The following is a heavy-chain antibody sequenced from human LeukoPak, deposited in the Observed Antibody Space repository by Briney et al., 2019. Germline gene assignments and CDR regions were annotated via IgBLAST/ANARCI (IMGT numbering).Heavy chain of an antibody. V-gene: IGHV4-39*07. D-gene: IGHD5/OR15-5a*01. CDR1: GGSIRSTSYY. Sequence: NPSETLSLTCTVSGGSIRSTSYYWGWIRQPPGKGLEWIGSIYYSGNTYYNPSLKSRVTISVDTSKNQFSLKVASVTAADTAVYYCARGVPPFDYWGQGTLVTVSS. J-gene: IGHJ4*02. CDR2: IYYSGNT. CDR3: ARGVPPFDY.